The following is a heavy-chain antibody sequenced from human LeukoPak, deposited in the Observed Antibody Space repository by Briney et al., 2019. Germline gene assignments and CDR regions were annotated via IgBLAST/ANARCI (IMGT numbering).Heavy chain of an antibody. D-gene: IGHD1-14*01. Sequence: PGGSLRLSCAASGFTFSSYAMSWVRQAPGKGLEWVSSISSSSSYIYYADSVKGRFTISRDNAKNSLYLQMNSLRAEDTAVYYCARDPDGSFDYWGQGTLVTVSS. J-gene: IGHJ4*02. CDR2: ISSSSSYI. V-gene: IGHV3-21*01. CDR1: GFTFSSYA. CDR3: ARDPDGSFDY.